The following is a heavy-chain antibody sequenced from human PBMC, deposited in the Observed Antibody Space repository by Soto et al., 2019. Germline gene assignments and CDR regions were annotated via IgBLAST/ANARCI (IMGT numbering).Heavy chain of an antibody. CDR2: INHSGST. V-gene: IGHV4-34*01. CDR3: ARGRREQLGYYYYYYGMDD. D-gene: IGHD6-6*01. Sequence: QVQLQQWGAGLLKPSETLSLTCAVYGGSFSGYYWSWIRQPPGKGLEWIGEINHSGSTNYNPSLKSRVTISVDTSKNQFSLKLSSVTAADTAVYYCARGRREQLGYYYYYYGMDDWGQGTTVTVSS. J-gene: IGHJ6*02. CDR1: GGSFSGYY.